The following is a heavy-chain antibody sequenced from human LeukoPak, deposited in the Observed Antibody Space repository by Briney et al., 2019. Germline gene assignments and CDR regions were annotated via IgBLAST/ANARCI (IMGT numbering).Heavy chain of an antibody. J-gene: IGHJ3*02. Sequence: NSSETLSLTCTVSGGSISSSDYYWGWIRQPPGKGLEWIGSIYHSGSTYYNPSLKSRVTISVDTSKNQFSLKLSSVTAADTAVYYCARSSGYYPDAFDIWGQGTMVTVSS. CDR1: GGSISSSDYY. CDR3: ARSSGYYPDAFDI. D-gene: IGHD3-22*01. CDR2: IYHSGST. V-gene: IGHV4-39*07.